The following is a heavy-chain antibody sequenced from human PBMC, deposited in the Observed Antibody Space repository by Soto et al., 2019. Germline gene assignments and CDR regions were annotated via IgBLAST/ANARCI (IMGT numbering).Heavy chain of an antibody. CDR2: IIPILVIA. CDR3: AASAVAGFDY. CDR1: GVTFSSYT. Sequence: AASLKVSCKSSGVTFSSYTISCVRHSPGQGGEWMGRIIPILVIANYAQKFQGRVTITADKSTSTAYMELSSLRSEDTAVYYCAASAVAGFDYWGQGTLVTVSS. D-gene: IGHD6-19*01. J-gene: IGHJ4*02. V-gene: IGHV1-69*02.